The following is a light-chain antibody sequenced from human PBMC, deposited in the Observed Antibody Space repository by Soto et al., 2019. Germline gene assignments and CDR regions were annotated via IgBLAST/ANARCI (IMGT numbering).Light chain of an antibody. CDR1: SSDVGGYSY. J-gene: IGLJ1*01. CDR3: SSYAGSNNYV. V-gene: IGLV2-8*01. Sequence: QSALTQPPSASGSLGQSVTISCTGTSSDVGGYSYVSWYQQHPGKAPKLMIYEVNRRPSGVPDRFSGSKSGDTASLTVSGLQSADEADYYCSSYAGSNNYVFGTGTKVTVL. CDR2: EVN.